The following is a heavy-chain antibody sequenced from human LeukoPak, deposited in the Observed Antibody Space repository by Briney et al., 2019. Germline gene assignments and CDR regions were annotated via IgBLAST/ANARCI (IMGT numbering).Heavy chain of an antibody. Sequence: EASVKVSCKASGYTFTGYYMHWVRQAPGQGLEWMGWINPNSGGTNYAQKFQGRVTMTRDTSISTAYMELSRLRSDDTAVYYCARAPEQWLAIYYFDYWGQGTLVTVS. CDR2: INPNSGGT. V-gene: IGHV1-2*02. CDR1: GYTFTGYY. J-gene: IGHJ4*02. CDR3: ARAPEQWLAIYYFDY. D-gene: IGHD6-19*01.